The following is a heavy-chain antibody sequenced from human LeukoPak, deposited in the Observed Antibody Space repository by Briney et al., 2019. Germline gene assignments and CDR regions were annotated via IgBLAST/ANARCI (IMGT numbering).Heavy chain of an antibody. CDR1: GGTFSSYA. J-gene: IGHJ4*02. Sequence: SVKVSCKASGGTFSSYAISWVRQAPGQGLEWMGRIIPIFGTANYAQKFQGRVTITTDESTSTAYMELSSLRSEDTAVYYCAREPSYSSGRYSQMSGDYFDYWGQGTLVTVSS. V-gene: IGHV1-69*05. CDR3: AREPSYSSGRYSQMSGDYFDY. D-gene: IGHD6-19*01. CDR2: IIPIFGTA.